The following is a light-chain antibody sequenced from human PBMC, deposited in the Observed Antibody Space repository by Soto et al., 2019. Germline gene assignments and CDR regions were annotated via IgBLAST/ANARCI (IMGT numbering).Light chain of an antibody. CDR2: GAS. V-gene: IGKV3-15*01. CDR3: QHYNNWPRT. J-gene: IGKJ1*01. CDR1: QSVSSN. Sequence: EIVMKQSPATLSVSPGERATLSCRASQSVSSNLAWYQQKPGQAPRLLIYGASTRATGVPARFSGSRSGTEFTLTISSLQSEDFAVYYCQHYNNWPRTFGQGTKVEIK.